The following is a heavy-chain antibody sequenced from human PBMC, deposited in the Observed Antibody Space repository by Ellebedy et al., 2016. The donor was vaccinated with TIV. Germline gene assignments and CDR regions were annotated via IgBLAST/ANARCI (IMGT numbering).Heavy chain of an antibody. CDR2: INAGNGNT. Sequence: AASVKVSCKASGYTFTSYAMHWVRQAPGQRLEWMGWINAGNGNTKYSQQFQGRVTITRDTSAGPAYMELSSLRSEDTAVYYCARLSRVYDSSGYNWFDPWGQGTLVTVSS. CDR3: ARLSRVYDSSGYNWFDP. CDR1: GYTFTSYA. D-gene: IGHD3-22*01. J-gene: IGHJ5*02. V-gene: IGHV1-3*01.